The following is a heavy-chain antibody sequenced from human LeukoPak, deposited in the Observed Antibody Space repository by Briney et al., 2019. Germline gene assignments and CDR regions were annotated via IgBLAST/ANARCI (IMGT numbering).Heavy chain of an antibody. CDR3: ARLWDSTGLYFYYYMDV. J-gene: IGHJ6*03. CDR2: YHNGNS. D-gene: IGHD6-25*01. V-gene: IGHV4-39*01. CDR1: GVSIRSDTYY. Sequence: PSETLSLTCIVSGVSIRSDTYYWGWIRQPPGKGLEWIGNYHNGNSYYNPSLKSRVTISEDTSGNQFSLMVTSVTAADTAVYYCARLWDSTGLYFYYYMDVWGEGTTVTVSS.